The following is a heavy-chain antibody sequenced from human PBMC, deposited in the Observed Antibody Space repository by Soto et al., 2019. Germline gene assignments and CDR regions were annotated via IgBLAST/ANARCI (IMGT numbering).Heavy chain of an antibody. V-gene: IGHV3-23*01. CDR2: ISRTGDSA. J-gene: IGHJ5*01. Sequence: EVHLLESGGALVQPGGSLTLSCAASGFSFSDYAMSWVRQAPGKGLEWVSSISRTGDSAYYADSVKGRFAISRDRSKNRLSLQRNSLRFEDTAFYYCAKGPNASGYYHNWFDSWGQGPLITVSS. D-gene: IGHD3-22*01. CDR3: AKGPNASGYYHNWFDS. CDR1: GFSFSDYA.